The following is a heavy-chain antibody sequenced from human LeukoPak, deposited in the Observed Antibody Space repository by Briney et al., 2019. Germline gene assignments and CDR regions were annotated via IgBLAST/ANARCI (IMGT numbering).Heavy chain of an antibody. CDR3: ARWTGRLKRAFDI. CDR1: GVSFSGYY. Sequence: SETLSLTCAVYGVSFSGYYWSWIRQPPGKGLEWIGEINHSGSTNYNPSLKSRVTISVDTSKNQFSLKLSSVTAADTAVYYCARWTGRLKRAFDIWGQGTMVTVSS. J-gene: IGHJ3*02. V-gene: IGHV4-34*01. D-gene: IGHD1-14*01. CDR2: INHSGST.